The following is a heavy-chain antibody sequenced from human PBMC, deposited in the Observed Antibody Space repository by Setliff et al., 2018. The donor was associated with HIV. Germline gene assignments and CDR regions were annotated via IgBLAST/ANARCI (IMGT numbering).Heavy chain of an antibody. CDR1: HGSISPFY. J-gene: IGHJ3*02. CDR3: ARDRPPSTVDMLGAFDR. Sequence: PSETLSLTCTVSHGSISPFYWSWMRQPPGKGLEWIGYIFYTGTTKYNPSLKSRVSMSVDMSKNQLSLKLKSVTAADTAVYYCARDRPPSTVDMLGAFDRWSQGTKVTVSS. CDR2: IFYTGTT. D-gene: IGHD4-17*01. V-gene: IGHV4-59*01.